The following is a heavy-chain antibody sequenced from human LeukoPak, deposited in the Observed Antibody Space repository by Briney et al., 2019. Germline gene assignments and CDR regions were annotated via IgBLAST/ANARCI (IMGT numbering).Heavy chain of an antibody. J-gene: IGHJ4*02. CDR2: ISQNGSEI. Sequence: GGSLRLSCAASGFSFSSNWMSWVRQAPGKGLEWVANISQNGSEIYYMNSVKGRFTISRDNAKNSLYLQMNSLRAEDTAMYYCSAASHFDYWGQGTLVSVSS. V-gene: IGHV3-7*01. CDR3: SAASHFDY. CDR1: GFSFSSNW.